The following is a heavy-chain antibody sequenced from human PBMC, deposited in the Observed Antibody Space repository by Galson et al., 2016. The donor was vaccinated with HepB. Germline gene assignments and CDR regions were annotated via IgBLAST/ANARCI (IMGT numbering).Heavy chain of an antibody. D-gene: IGHD3-22*01. CDR1: GFTFSHAW. CDR3: TTDLAMYYYDSSDPHIPVTGFDY. V-gene: IGHV3-15*07. Sequence: SLRLSCAASGFTFSHAWMNWVRQAPGKGLEWVGRIKNKIDGGTTDYAAPVKGRFTISRDDSKNTLYLRINSLKTEDTAVYYCTTDLAMYYYDSSDPHIPVTGFDYWGQGTLVTVSS. J-gene: IGHJ4*02. CDR2: IKNKIDGGTT.